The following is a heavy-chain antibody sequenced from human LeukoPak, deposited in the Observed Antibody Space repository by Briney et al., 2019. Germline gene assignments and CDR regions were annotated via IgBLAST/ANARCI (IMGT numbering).Heavy chain of an antibody. CDR1: GFTFSSYS. V-gene: IGHV3-21*01. CDR2: ISSSSSYI. D-gene: IGHD6-19*01. CDR3: ARDSSGWYQKDY. Sequence: GGSLRLSCAASGFTFSSYSMNWVRQAPGKGLEWVSSISSSSSYIYYADSVKGRFTISRDNAKNSLYPQMNSLRAEDTAVYYCARDSSGWYQKDYWGQGTLVTVSS. J-gene: IGHJ4*02.